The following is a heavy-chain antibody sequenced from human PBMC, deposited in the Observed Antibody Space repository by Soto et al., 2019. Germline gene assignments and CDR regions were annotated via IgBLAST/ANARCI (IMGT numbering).Heavy chain of an antibody. CDR2: INPNSGGT. D-gene: IGHD1-26*01. CDR1: GYTFTGYY. V-gene: IGHV1-2*04. J-gene: IGHJ6*02. CDR3: ATEQVGATNLPDIYYYYYGMDV. Sequence: ASVKVSCKASGYTFTGYYMHWVRQAPGQGLEWMGWINPNSGGTNYAQKFQGWVTMTRDTSISTAYMELSRLRSDDTAVYYCATEQVGATNLPDIYYYYYGMDVWGQGTTVTVSS.